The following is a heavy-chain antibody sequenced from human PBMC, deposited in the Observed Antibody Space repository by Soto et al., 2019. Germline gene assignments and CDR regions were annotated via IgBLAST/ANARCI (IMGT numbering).Heavy chain of an antibody. CDR2: INPSGGST. V-gene: IGHV1-46*03. CDR1: GYTFTSYY. CDR3: ARVLGAGSDYSWFDP. Sequence: QVQLVQSGAEVKKPGASVKVSCKASGYTFTSYYMHWVRQAPGQGLEWMGIINPSGGSTSYAQKFQGRVTMTRDTSKSTVYMELSSLRSEDTAVYYCARVLGAGSDYSWFDPWGQGTLVTVSS. J-gene: IGHJ5*02. D-gene: IGHD4-17*01.